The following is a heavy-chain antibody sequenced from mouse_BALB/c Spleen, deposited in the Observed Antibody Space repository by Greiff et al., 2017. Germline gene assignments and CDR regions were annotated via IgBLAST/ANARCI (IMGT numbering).Heavy chain of an antibody. CDR2: IWSGGST. CDR1: GFSLTSYG. V-gene: IGHV2-4-1*01. D-gene: IGHD2-10*02. J-gene: IGHJ4*01. CDR3: ARNGKYGNSFYYAMDY. Sequence: VMLVESGPGLVQPSQSLSITCTVSGFSLTSYGVHWVRQSPGKGLEWLGVIWSGGSTDYNAAFISRLSISKDNSKSQVFFKMNSLQADDTAIYYCARNGKYGNSFYYAMDYWGQGTSVTVSS.